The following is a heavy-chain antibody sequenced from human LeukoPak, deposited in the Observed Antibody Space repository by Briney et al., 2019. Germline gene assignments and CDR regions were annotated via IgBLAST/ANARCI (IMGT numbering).Heavy chain of an antibody. J-gene: IGHJ3*02. CDR1: GYSFTSYW. CDR2: IYPGDSDT. V-gene: IGHV5-51*01. Sequence: GESLKISCKGSGYSFTSYWIGWVRQMPGKGLEWMGIIYPGDSDTRYSPSFQGQVTISADKSISTAYLQWSSLKASDTAMYYCATGLGYCSGGSCYAAFDIWGQGTMVTVSS. D-gene: IGHD2-15*01. CDR3: ATGLGYCSGGSCYAAFDI.